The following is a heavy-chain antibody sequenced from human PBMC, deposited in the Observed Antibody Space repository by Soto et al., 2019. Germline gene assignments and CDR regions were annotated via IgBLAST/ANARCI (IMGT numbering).Heavy chain of an antibody. V-gene: IGHV4-61*01. D-gene: IGHD3-10*01. Sequence: SDTLSLTCTVSGRSVSSGSYYWSWIRQPPGKGLEWIGYIYYSGSTNYTPSLKSRVTISVDTSKNQFSLKLSSVTAADTAVYYCARDRVLLWFGETRTHYYYYAMDVWGQGTTVTVS. CDR1: GRSVSSGSYY. J-gene: IGHJ6*02. CDR2: IYYSGST. CDR3: ARDRVLLWFGETRTHYYYYAMDV.